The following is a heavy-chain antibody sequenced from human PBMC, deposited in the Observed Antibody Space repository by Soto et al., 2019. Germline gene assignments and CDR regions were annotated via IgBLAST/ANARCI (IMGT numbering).Heavy chain of an antibody. Sequence: EVQLLESGGGLVQPGGSLRLSCAASGFTFSSYAMSWVRQAPGKGLERVSAISGSGGSTYYADSVKGRFTISRDNSKNTLYLQMNSLRAEDTAVYYCAKGRITIFGVVTHAFDIWGQGTMVTVSS. CDR1: GFTFSSYA. CDR3: AKGRITIFGVVTHAFDI. V-gene: IGHV3-23*01. CDR2: ISGSGGST. J-gene: IGHJ3*02. D-gene: IGHD3-3*01.